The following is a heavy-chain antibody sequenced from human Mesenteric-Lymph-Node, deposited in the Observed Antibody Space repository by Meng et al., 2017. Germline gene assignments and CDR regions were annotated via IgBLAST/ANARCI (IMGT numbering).Heavy chain of an antibody. Sequence: GESLKISCAASGFTFSDYYMSWIRQAPGKGLEWVSYISSSGSTIYYADSVKGRFTISRDNAKNSLYLQMNSLRAEDTAVYYCARDVAAAEKRQEDYWGQGTLVTVSS. CDR3: ARDVAAAEKRQEDY. V-gene: IGHV3-11*01. J-gene: IGHJ4*02. D-gene: IGHD6-13*01. CDR1: GFTFSDYY. CDR2: ISSSGSTI.